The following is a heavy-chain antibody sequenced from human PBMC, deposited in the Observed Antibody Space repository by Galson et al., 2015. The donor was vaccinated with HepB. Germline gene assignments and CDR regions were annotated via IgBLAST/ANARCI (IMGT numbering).Heavy chain of an antibody. CDR3: ARSATVVTRYFDL. CDR2: ISGSGGST. Sequence: SLRLSCAASGFTFSSYAMSWVRQAPGKGLEWVSAISGSGGSTYYADSVKGRFTISRDNSKNTLYLQMNSLRAEDTAVYYCARSATVVTRYFDLWGRGTLVTVSS. V-gene: IGHV3-23*01. CDR1: GFTFSSYA. J-gene: IGHJ2*01. D-gene: IGHD4-23*01.